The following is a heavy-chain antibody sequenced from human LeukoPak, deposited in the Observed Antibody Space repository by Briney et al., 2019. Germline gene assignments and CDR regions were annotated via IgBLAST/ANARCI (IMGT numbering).Heavy chain of an antibody. CDR1: GYTFTSYW. D-gene: IGHD5-24*01. Sequence: GESLKISCKGSGYTFTSYWIGWVRQMPGKGLEWMGIIYPDDSDTRYGPSFQGQVTISADKYISTAYLQWSSLKASDTAMYHCARHRDDDVDYWGQGTLVTVSS. J-gene: IGHJ4*02. CDR2: IYPDDSDT. V-gene: IGHV5-51*01. CDR3: ARHRDDDVDY.